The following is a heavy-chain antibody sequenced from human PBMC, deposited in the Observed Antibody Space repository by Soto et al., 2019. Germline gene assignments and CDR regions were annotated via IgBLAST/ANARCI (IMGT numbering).Heavy chain of an antibody. CDR3: AREGYDILTGYAYYYYYGMDV. CDR2: INHSGST. CDR1: GGSFSGYY. V-gene: IGHV4-34*01. Sequence: SETLSLTCAVYGGSFSGYYWSWIRQPPGKGLEWIGEINHSGSTNYNPSLRSRVTISVDTSKNQFSLKLSSVTAADTAVYYCAREGYDILTGYAYYYYYGMDVWGQGTTVTVSS. D-gene: IGHD3-9*01. J-gene: IGHJ6*02.